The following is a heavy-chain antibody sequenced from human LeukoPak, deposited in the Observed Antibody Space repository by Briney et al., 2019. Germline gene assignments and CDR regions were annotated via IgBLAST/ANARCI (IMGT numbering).Heavy chain of an antibody. CDR2: IRSSSNIT. D-gene: IGHD1-14*01. J-gene: IGHJ4*02. CDR3: ARDPESQRNLVY. Sequence: GGSLRLSCTASGFTFGSYPMNWIRQAPGTGLEWLAYIRSSSNITYYADSLKGRFAVSRDNAKNSLYLQMGSLRAEDTGIYYCARDPESQRNLVYWGQGTQVIVSS. V-gene: IGHV3-48*03. CDR1: GFTFGSYP.